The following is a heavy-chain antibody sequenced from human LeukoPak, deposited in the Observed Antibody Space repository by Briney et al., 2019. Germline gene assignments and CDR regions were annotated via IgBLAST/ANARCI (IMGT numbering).Heavy chain of an antibody. Sequence: SVKVSCKASGGTFSSYAISWVRQAPGQGLEWMGRIIPILGIANYAQKFQGRVTITADKSTNTAYMEPNSLRSEDTAGYYCARSRKKPYYYGMDVWGQGTTVTVSS. V-gene: IGHV1-69*04. CDR3: ARSRKKPYYYGMDV. CDR2: IIPILGIA. CDR1: GGTFSSYA. J-gene: IGHJ6*02.